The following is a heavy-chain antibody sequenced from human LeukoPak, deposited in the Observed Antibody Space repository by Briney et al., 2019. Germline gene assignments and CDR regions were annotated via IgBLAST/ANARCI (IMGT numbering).Heavy chain of an antibody. J-gene: IGHJ3*02. CDR1: GYSFDTYW. D-gene: IGHD2-15*01. Sequence: GAAPQISFKGSGYSFDTYWIGWGRQMPGKGLEGMGIIYPGASDTRYSPSFQGQVTISAHKSISTAYLQWGSLKASDTAMYYCARPSSAGSYVDAFDIWGQGTMVTVSS. V-gene: IGHV5-51*01. CDR3: ARPSSAGSYVDAFDI. CDR2: IYPGASDT.